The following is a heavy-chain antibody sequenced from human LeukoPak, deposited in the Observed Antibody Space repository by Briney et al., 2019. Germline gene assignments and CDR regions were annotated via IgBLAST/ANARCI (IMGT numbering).Heavy chain of an antibody. D-gene: IGHD6-19*01. CDR1: GFTFYNYA. V-gene: IGHV3-30*04. CDR3: ARVHSSDWNAYFYYLDV. J-gene: IGHJ6*03. Sequence: GGSLRLSCAASGFTFYNYAFHWVRQAPGKGLEWVALTSYDGSHKYYADSVKGRFTISRDNSKNTLYLQMNSLRAEDTAVYYCARVHSSDWNAYFYYLDVWAKGTTVTVSS. CDR2: TSYDGSHK.